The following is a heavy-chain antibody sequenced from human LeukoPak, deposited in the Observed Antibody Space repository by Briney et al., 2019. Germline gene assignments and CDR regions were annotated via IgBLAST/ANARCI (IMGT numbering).Heavy chain of an antibody. D-gene: IGHD3-3*01. CDR3: ARVGTIFGVTSRYWFDP. CDR1: EYTFTDYA. CDR2: INAGNGNT. J-gene: IGHJ5*02. Sequence: GASVKVSCKASEYTFTDYAINWVRQAPGQRLEWMGWINAGNGNTRYSQRFQGRVTITRDTSASTAYMELSSLTSEDTAVYYCARVGTIFGVTSRYWFDPWGQGTLVTVSS. V-gene: IGHV1-3*01.